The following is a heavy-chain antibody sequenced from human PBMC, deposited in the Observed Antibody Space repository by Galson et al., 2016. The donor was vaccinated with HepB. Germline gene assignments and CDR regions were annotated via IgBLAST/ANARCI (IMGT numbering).Heavy chain of an antibody. CDR2: MWFDASNK. D-gene: IGHD3-16*01. Sequence: SLRLSCAASGFTFNNYGIHWVRQAPGKGLEWVAVMWFDASNKYYADSVKGRFTISRDNAKNSLYLQMNSLRVEDTAVYYCARARSWGGYYFDNWGQGTLVTVSS. CDR3: ARARSWGGYYFDN. J-gene: IGHJ4*02. V-gene: IGHV3-33*01. CDR1: GFTFNNYG.